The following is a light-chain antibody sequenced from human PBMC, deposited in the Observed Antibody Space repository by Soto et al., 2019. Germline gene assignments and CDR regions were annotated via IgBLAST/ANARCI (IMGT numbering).Light chain of an antibody. J-gene: IGLJ1*01. Sequence: QSALTQPRSVSGSPGQSVTISCTGTSSDVGGYNYVSWYQQYPGKAPKVMIYAVTKRPSGVPDRISAAMSGNTASLTISGLQAEDEADYDSCSYACAYAHNVFGTGTKLTV. CDR2: AVT. V-gene: IGLV2-11*01. CDR1: SSDVGGYNY. CDR3: CSYACAYAHNV.